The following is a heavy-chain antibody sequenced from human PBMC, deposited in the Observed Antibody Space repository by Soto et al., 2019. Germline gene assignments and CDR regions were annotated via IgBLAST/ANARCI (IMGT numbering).Heavy chain of an antibody. V-gene: IGHV1-46*03. D-gene: IGHD5-12*01. J-gene: IGHJ3*02. CDR3: ARGKSGYDRCGAFDI. CDR1: GYTFPIHY. Sequence: ASVKVSCKASGYTFPIHYLHWVRQAPGQGLEWMGIINPSGGSTSYAQKFQGRVTMTRDTSTSTVYMELSSLRSEDTAVYYCARGKSGYDRCGAFDICREVPMVTVSS. CDR2: INPSGGST.